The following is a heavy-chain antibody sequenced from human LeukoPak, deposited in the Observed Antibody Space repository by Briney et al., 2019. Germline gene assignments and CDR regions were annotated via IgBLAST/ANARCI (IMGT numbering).Heavy chain of an antibody. CDR1: GYTFTGYY. Sequence: ASVKVSCKASGYTFTGYYMHWVGQAPGQGLEWMGWINPNSGGTNYAQKFQGRVTMTRDTSISSAYMELSRLRSDDTAVYYCAREMVRGVIITENWFDPWGQGTLVTVSS. J-gene: IGHJ5*02. CDR2: INPNSGGT. V-gene: IGHV1-2*02. D-gene: IGHD3-10*01. CDR3: AREMVRGVIITENWFDP.